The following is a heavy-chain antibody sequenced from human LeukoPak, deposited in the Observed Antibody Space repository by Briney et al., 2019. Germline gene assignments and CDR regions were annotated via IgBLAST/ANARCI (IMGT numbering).Heavy chain of an antibody. CDR1: GGSISSYY. Sequence: SETLSLTCTVSGGSISSYYWSWIRQPPGKGLEWIGEINHSGSTNYNPSLKSRVTISVDTSKNQFSLKLSSVTAADTAVYYCARVGIAARHFDYWGQGTLVTVSS. CDR2: INHSGST. V-gene: IGHV4-34*01. J-gene: IGHJ4*02. CDR3: ARVGIAARHFDY. D-gene: IGHD6-6*01.